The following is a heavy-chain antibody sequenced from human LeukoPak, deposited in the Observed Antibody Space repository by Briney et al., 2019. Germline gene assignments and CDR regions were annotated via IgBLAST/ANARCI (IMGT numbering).Heavy chain of an antibody. J-gene: IGHJ4*02. CDR3: AKDKFDGSGSYYFDY. CDR1: GFTFDDYA. CDR2: ISRDGGRT. D-gene: IGHD3-10*01. V-gene: IGHV3-43D*03. Sequence: PGGSLRLSCAASGFTFDDYAMHWVRQAPGKGLEWVSLISRDGGRTYYADSVKGRFTIARGNRKNSLYLQMNSLRAEDTALYYCAKDKFDGSGSYYFDYWGQGTLVTVSS.